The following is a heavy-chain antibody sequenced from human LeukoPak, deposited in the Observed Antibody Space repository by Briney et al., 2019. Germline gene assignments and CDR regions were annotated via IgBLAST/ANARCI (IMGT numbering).Heavy chain of an antibody. V-gene: IGHV1-46*01. CDR3: ARGPLGEYDPDGMDV. CDR1: GYTFTSYY. J-gene: IGHJ6*02. Sequence: ASVKVSCKASGYTFTSYYMHWVRQAPGQGLEWMGIINPSGGSTSYAQKFQGRVTMTRDTSTSTVYMELSSLRSEDTAVYYCARGPLGEYDPDGMDVWGQGTTVTVSS. D-gene: IGHD2/OR15-2a*01. CDR2: INPSGGST.